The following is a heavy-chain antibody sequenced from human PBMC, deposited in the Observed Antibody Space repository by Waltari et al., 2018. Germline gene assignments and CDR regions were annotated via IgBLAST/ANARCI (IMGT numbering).Heavy chain of an antibody. V-gene: IGHV4-61*02. D-gene: IGHD3-16*02. Sequence: QVQLQESGPGLVKPSQTLSLTCTVSGGSISSGSYYWSWIRQPAGKGLEWIGRIDTSGSTNYNPSLKSRVTISVDTSKNQFSLKLSSVTAADTAVYYCASERGLRLGELSSRGPFDIWGQGTMVTVSS. CDR1: GGSISSGSYY. J-gene: IGHJ3*02. CDR3: ASERGLRLGELSSRGPFDI. CDR2: IDTSGST.